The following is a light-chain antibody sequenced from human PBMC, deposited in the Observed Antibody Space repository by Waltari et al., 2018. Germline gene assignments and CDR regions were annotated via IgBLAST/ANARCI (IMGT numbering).Light chain of an antibody. V-gene: IGKV1-5*03. Sequence: DIQMTQSPSTLSASVGDRVPITCRASESISNWLAWYQQKPGKAPKVLIHKASSLESGVPSRFSDSGSATEFTLTISNLQPDDFATYYCQQYDSFWTFGQGTKVEIK. CDR2: KAS. CDR1: ESISNW. J-gene: IGKJ1*01. CDR3: QQYDSFWT.